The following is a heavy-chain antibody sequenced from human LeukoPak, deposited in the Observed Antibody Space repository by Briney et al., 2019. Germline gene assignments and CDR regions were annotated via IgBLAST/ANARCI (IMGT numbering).Heavy chain of an antibody. CDR3: ARQERGYYYDSSGYSDY. D-gene: IGHD3-22*01. CDR2: IYYSGST. CDR1: GGSISSSSYY. V-gene: IGHV4-39*01. J-gene: IGHJ4*02. Sequence: SETLSLTCTVSGGSISSSSYYWVWIRQPPGKGLEWIGSIYYSGSTYYNPSLNSRVTISVDTSKNQFSLKLSSVTAADTAVYYCARQERGYYYDSSGYSDYWGQGTLVTVSS.